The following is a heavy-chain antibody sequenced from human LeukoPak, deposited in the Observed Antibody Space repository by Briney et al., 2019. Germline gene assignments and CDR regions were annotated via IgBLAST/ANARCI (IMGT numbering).Heavy chain of an antibody. CDR1: GYTLTELS. Sequence: ASVKVSFKVSGYTLTELSMHWVRQAPGKGLEWMGGFDPEDGETIYAQKFQGRVTMTEDTSTDTAYMELSSLRSEDTAVYYCATTLWFGELLSRDYYYGMDVWGQGTTVTVSS. J-gene: IGHJ6*02. CDR3: ATTLWFGELLSRDYYYGMDV. CDR2: FDPEDGET. D-gene: IGHD3-10*01. V-gene: IGHV1-24*01.